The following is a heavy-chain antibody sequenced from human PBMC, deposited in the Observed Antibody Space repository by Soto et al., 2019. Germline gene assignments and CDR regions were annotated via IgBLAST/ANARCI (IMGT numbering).Heavy chain of an antibody. CDR2: IYYNGST. D-gene: IGHD6-19*01. V-gene: IGHV4-39*01. J-gene: IGHJ4*02. Sequence: SETLSLTCTVSGGSISSSSYYWGWIRQPPGKGLEWIGSIYYNGSTYYNPSLKSRVTISVDTSKNQFSLKLSSVTAADTAVYYCARSIAVAGQGGSDYWGQGTLVTVPS. CDR1: GGSISSSSYY. CDR3: ARSIAVAGQGGSDY.